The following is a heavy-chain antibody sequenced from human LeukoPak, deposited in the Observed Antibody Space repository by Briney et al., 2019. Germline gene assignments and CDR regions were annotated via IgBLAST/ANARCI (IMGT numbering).Heavy chain of an antibody. D-gene: IGHD1-1*01. CDR3: ARDWNRYAY. CDR2: IYHSGST. CDR1: GHSISSGYY. J-gene: IGHJ4*02. V-gene: IGHV4-38-2*02. Sequence: SETLSLTCTVSGHSISSGYYWGWIRQPPGKGLEWIGSIYHSGSTYYNPSLKSRVTISVDTSKNQFSLKLSSVTAADTAVYYCARDWNRYAYWGQGTLVTVSS.